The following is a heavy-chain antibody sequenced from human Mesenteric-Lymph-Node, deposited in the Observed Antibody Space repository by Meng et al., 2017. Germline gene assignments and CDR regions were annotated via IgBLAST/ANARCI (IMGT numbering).Heavy chain of an antibody. V-gene: IGHV3-48*03. J-gene: IGHJ5*02. CDR3: ARDLAKMNWFDP. CDR1: GFTFGSYA. Sequence: SLKISCVGSGFTFGSYAMNWVRQAPGKGLEWVSYISGSGSDYYYSDSVKGRVDITRDNAKNSVYLHMIRLRAEDTGVYYCARDLAKMNWFDPWGQGTLVTVSS. D-gene: IGHD5-24*01. CDR2: ISGSGSDY.